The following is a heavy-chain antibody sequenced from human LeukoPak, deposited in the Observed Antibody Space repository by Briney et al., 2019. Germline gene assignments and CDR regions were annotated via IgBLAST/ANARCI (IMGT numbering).Heavy chain of an antibody. V-gene: IGHV3-20*04. CDR2: INWNGGST. CDR1: GFTFDDYG. D-gene: IGHD6-6*01. Sequence: GGSLRLSCAASGFTFDDYGMNWVRQAPGKGLEWVSGINWNGGSTGYADSVKGRFTISRDNAKNSLYLQMNSLRAEDTALYYCARGSDYSSSSGSHDYWGQGTLVTVSS. CDR3: ARGSDYSSSSGSHDY. J-gene: IGHJ4*02.